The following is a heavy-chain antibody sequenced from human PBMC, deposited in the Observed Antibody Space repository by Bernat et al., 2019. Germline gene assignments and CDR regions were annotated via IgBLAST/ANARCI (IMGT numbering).Heavy chain of an antibody. Sequence: QVQLQQWGAGLLKPSETLSLTCAVYGGSFSGYYWGWIRQPPGKWLEWIGEINHSGSTNYNPSLKSRVTITVATSKKQFSLKLSTVTAADTAVEYCARGSTTFQSGRGYSDVRNYWGQGTLVTVSS. CDR1: GGSFSGYY. D-gene: IGHD5-18*01. CDR3: ARGSTTFQSGRGYSDVRNY. CDR2: INHSGST. J-gene: IGHJ4*02. V-gene: IGHV4-34*01.